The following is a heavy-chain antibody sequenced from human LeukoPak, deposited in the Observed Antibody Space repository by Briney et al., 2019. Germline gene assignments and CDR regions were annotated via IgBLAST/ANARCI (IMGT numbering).Heavy chain of an antibody. CDR2: IKSKTDGGTP. J-gene: IGHJ4*02. V-gene: IGHV3-15*01. CDR1: GFTFSNAW. D-gene: IGHD3-22*01. CDR3: STFRTAKNYESNGYYSS. Sequence: GGSLRLSCAASGFTFSNAWMSWVRPAPGKGLEWVGRIKSKTDGGTPDYSTPVKGRFTISRDDSESTLYLQMNSLKTEDTAVYYCSTFRTAKNYESNGYYSSWGQGTLVTVSS.